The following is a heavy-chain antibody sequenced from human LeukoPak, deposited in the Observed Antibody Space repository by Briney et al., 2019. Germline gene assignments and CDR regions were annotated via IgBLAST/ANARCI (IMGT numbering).Heavy chain of an antibody. CDR1: GGSISSGGYH. D-gene: IGHD1-26*01. Sequence: SETLSLTCTVSGGSISSGGYHWRWICQDPGKGREWIGYIYYSGSTYYNRSLQSRVTISVDTSKNTFSLKLSSVPGADTAVYYCARGWVAGYYDMDVWGQGTTVTVSS. CDR2: IYYSGST. V-gene: IGHV4-31*03. CDR3: ARGWVAGYYDMDV. J-gene: IGHJ6*02.